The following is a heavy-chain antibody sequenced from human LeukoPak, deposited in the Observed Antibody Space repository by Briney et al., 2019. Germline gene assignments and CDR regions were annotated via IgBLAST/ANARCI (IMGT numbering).Heavy chain of an antibody. CDR3: ARLLYYGDYPYYFDY. J-gene: IGHJ4*02. CDR2: IYYSGST. CDR1: GGSFSGYY. D-gene: IGHD4-17*01. V-gene: IGHV4-34*01. Sequence: SETLSLTCAVYGGSFSGYYWSWIRQPPGKGLEWIGSIYYSGSTYYNPSLKSRVTISVDTSKHQFSLKLSSVTAADTAVYYCARLLYYGDYPYYFDYWGQGTLVTVSS.